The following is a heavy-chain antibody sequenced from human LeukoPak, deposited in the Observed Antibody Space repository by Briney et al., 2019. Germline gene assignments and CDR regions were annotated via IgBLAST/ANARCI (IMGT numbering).Heavy chain of an antibody. V-gene: IGHV3-23*01. J-gene: IGHJ6*03. CDR1: GFTFSSYA. CDR3: AKYRGNTDSGIYYYYYMDV. Sequence: PGGSLRLSCAASGFTFSSYAMSWVRQAPGKGLEWVSTLSGSGVSTYYADSVKGRFTISRDNSKNTLYLQMNSLRAEDTAVYYCAKYRGNTDSGIYYYYYMDVWGKGTTVTVSS. CDR2: LSGSGVST. D-gene: IGHD4-17*01.